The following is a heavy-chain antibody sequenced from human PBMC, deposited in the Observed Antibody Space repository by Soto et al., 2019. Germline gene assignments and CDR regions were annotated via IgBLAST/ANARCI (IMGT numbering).Heavy chain of an antibody. D-gene: IGHD3-10*01. CDR3: AREERGSGSYFWFDP. V-gene: IGHV4-31*03. CDR2: IYYSGST. Sequence: QVQLQESGPGLVKPSQTLSLTCTVSGGSISSGGYDWSWIRQHPGKGLEWIGYIYYSGSTYYNPSLKSRVTISVDTSKNQFSLKLSSVTAADTAVYYCAREERGSGSYFWFDPWGQGTLVTVSS. CDR1: GGSISSGGYD. J-gene: IGHJ5*02.